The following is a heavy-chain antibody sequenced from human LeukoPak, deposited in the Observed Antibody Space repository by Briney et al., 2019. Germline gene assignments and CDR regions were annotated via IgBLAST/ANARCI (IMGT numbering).Heavy chain of an antibody. CDR2: ISYDGSNK. CDR3: AKEDVVVITIRYFQH. J-gene: IGHJ1*01. D-gene: IGHD3-22*01. Sequence: PGGSLRLSCAASGFTFSSYGMHWVRQAPGKGLEWVAVISYDGSNKYYADSAKGRFTISRDNSKNTLYLQMNSLRTEDTAIYYCAKEDVVVITIRYFQHWGQGTLVTVSS. V-gene: IGHV3-30*18. CDR1: GFTFSSYG.